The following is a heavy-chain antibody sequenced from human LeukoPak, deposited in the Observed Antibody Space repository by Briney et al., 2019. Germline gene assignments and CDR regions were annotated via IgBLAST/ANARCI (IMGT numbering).Heavy chain of an antibody. CDR3: ARRWSWTGFDP. D-gene: IGHD4-23*01. CDR2: ISGSGST. CDR1: GDSISYFY. Sequence: SETLSLTCSVSGDSISYFYWSWIRQAAGKGLEWIGRISGSGSTYYNPSLKSRVTISVDTSKNQFSLKLSSVTAADTAVYYCARRWSWTGFDPWGQGTLVTVSS. J-gene: IGHJ5*02. V-gene: IGHV4-59*05.